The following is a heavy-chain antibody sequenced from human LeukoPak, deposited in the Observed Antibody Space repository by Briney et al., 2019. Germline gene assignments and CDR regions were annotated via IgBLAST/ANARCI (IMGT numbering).Heavy chain of an antibody. D-gene: IGHD1-26*01. CDR1: GGSISSYY. V-gene: IGHV4-4*07. J-gene: IGHJ5*02. Sequence: SETLSLTCTVSGGSISSYYWSWIRQPAGKGLEWIGRIYTSGSTNYNPSLKSRVTISVDTSKNQFSLKLSSVTAADTAVYYCARVNSGSYRNNWFDPWGQGTLVTVSS. CDR3: ARVNSGSYRNNWFDP. CDR2: IYTSGST.